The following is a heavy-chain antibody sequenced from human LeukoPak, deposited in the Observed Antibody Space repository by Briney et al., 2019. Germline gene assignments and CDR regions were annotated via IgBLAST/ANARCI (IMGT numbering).Heavy chain of an antibody. CDR1: GGSISSGSYY. CDR2: IYTSGST. Sequence: SQTLSLTCTVSGGSISSGSYYWSWIRQPAGKGLEWIGRIYTSGSTNYNPSLKSRVTISVDTSKNQFSLKLSSVTAADTAVYYCARDRGIYYYYYGMDVWGQGTTVTVSS. J-gene: IGHJ6*02. CDR3: ARDRGIYYYYYGMDV. V-gene: IGHV4-61*02.